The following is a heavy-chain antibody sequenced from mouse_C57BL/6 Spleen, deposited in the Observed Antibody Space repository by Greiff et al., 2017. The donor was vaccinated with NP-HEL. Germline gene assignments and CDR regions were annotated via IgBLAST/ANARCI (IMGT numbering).Heavy chain of an antibody. J-gene: IGHJ4*01. V-gene: IGHV1-39*01. CDR2: INPNYGTT. D-gene: IGHD2-4*01. CDR3: AREGNYDYDYGMDY. CDR1: GYSFTDYN. Sequence: VQLQQSGPELVKPGASVKISCKASGYSFTDYNMNWVKQSNGKSLEWIGVINPNYGTTSYNQKFKGKATLTVDQSSSTAYMQLNSLTSEDSAVYYRAREGNYDYDYGMDYWGQGNSGTGSS.